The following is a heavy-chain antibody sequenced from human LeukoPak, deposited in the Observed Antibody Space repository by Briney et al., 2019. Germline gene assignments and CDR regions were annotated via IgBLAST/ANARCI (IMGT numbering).Heavy chain of an antibody. CDR3: ARHAGWYNWNAEIDY. D-gene: IGHD1-20*01. J-gene: IGHJ4*02. Sequence: PSETLSLTCTVSGGSISSSSYYWGWIRQPPGKGLEWIGSIYYSGSTYYNPSLKSRVTTSVDTSKNQFSLKLSSVTAADTAVYYCARHAGWYNWNAEIDYWGQGTLVTVSS. V-gene: IGHV4-39*01. CDR1: GGSISSSSYY. CDR2: IYYSGST.